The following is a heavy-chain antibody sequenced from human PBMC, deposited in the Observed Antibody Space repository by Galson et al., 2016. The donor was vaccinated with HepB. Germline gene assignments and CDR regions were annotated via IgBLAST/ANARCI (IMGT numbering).Heavy chain of an antibody. CDR2: TNTVGGER. V-gene: IGHV3-7*01. CDR1: GFTLSNYW. J-gene: IGHJ4*02. CDR3: ASGYTSGR. D-gene: IGHD6-19*01. Sequence: SLRLSCAASGFTLSNYWLDWVRQAPGKGLEWVGNTNTVGGERRYPDSVKGRCTISRDNAKNSVDLKMNCLSVEDTAVYFCASGYTSGRWGQGALVTVSS.